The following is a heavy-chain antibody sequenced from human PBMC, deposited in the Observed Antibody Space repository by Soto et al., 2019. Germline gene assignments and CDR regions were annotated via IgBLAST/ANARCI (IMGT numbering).Heavy chain of an antibody. CDR3: ARDSRGYYYGMDV. CDR2: ISAYNGNT. D-gene: IGHD4-17*01. J-gene: IGHJ6*02. Sequence: GASVKVSCKAPGYTFTSYGISWVLQAPGQALEWMGWISAYNGNTNYAQKLQGRVTMTTDTSTSTAYMELRSLRSDDTAVYYCARDSRGYYYGMDVWGQGTTVTVSS. V-gene: IGHV1-18*01. CDR1: GYTFTSYG.